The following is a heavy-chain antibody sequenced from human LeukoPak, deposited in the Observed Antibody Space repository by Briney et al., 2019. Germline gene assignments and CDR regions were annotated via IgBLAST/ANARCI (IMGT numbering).Heavy chain of an antibody. D-gene: IGHD2-2*01. CDR3: AGRYCSSTSCPSWFDP. V-gene: IGHV4-34*01. CDR2: INHSGST. Sequence: SETLSLTCAVYGGSFSGYYWSWIRQPPGKGLEWIGEINHSGSTNYNPSLKSRVTISVDTSKNQFSLKLSSVTAADTAVYYCAGRYCSSTSCPSWFDPWGQGTLITVSS. CDR1: GGSFSGYY. J-gene: IGHJ5*02.